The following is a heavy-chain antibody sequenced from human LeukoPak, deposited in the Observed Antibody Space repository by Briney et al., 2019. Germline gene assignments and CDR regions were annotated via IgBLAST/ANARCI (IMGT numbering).Heavy chain of an antibody. CDR2: ISYDGGNK. D-gene: IGHD2-15*01. CDR1: GFTFSVYY. V-gene: IGHV3-30*03. Sequence: GGSLRLSCAASGFTFSVYYMSWIRQAPGKGLEWVAVISYDGGNKYYADSVKGRFTISRDNSKNTLYLQMNSLRAEDTAVYYCARDRSGGNPNWFDPWGQGTLVTVSS. J-gene: IGHJ5*02. CDR3: ARDRSGGNPNWFDP.